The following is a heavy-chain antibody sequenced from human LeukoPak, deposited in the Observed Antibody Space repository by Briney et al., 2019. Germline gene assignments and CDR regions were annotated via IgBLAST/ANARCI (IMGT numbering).Heavy chain of an antibody. D-gene: IGHD5-12*01. CDR2: ISAYNGNT. CDR1: GYTFTSYG. J-gene: IGHJ6*03. Sequence: GASVKVSCKASGYTFTSYGISWVRQAPGQGLEWMGWISAYNGNTNYAQKLQGRVTMTTDTSTSTAYMELRSLRSDDTAVYYCAREYNIVADPLYYYMDVWGKGTTVTISS. V-gene: IGHV1-18*01. CDR3: AREYNIVADPLYYYMDV.